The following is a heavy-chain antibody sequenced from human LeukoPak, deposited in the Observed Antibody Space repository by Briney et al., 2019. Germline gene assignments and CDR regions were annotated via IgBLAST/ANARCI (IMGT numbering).Heavy chain of an antibody. J-gene: IGHJ6*02. V-gene: IGHV3-30-3*01. D-gene: IGHD2-15*01. CDR2: ISYDGSNK. Sequence: PGGSLRLSRAASGFTFNTYAMHWVRQAPGKGLEWVAGISYDGSNKYYADSVKGRFTISRDNSKNTLYLQMDSLRAEDTAVFYCARDGVALYYYYGMDVWGQGTTVTVSS. CDR1: GFTFNTYA. CDR3: ARDGVALYYYYGMDV.